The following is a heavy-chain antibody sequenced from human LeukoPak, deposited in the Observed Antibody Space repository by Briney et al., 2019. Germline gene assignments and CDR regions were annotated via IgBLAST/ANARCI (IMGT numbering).Heavy chain of an antibody. Sequence: GGSLRLSCAASGFIFSSYSMNWVRQAPGKGLEWVSAISGSGGSTYYADSVKGRFTISRDNSKNTLYLQMNSLRAEDTAVYYCARDRYYGSGSSNWFDPWGQGTLVTVSS. CDR2: ISGSGGST. CDR3: ARDRYYGSGSSNWFDP. CDR1: GFIFSSYS. V-gene: IGHV3-23*01. D-gene: IGHD3-10*01. J-gene: IGHJ5*02.